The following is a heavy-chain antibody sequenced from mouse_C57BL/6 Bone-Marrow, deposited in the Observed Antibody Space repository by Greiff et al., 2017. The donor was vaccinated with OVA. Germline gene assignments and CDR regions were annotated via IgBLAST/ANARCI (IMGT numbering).Heavy chain of an antibody. J-gene: IGHJ2*01. CDR1: GYTFTSYW. Sequence: VKLQESGAELVMPGASVKLSCKASGYTFTSYWMHWVKQRPGQGLEWIGVIDPSASYTNYNQKFKGKATLTVDKSSSAAYMQLSSLTSEDSADYYYARYSYYMDYWCQGNTLTVSS. CDR2: IDPSASYT. CDR3: ARYSYYMDY. V-gene: IGHV1-69*01.